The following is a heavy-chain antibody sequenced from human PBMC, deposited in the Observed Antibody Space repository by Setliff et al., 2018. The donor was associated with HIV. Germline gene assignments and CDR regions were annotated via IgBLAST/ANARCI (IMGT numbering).Heavy chain of an antibody. Sequence: SVKVSCKASGGTFSSYAISWVRQAPGQGLEWMGGIIPILGIANYAQKFQGRVTITADKSTSTAYMELTNLRSEDTAMYYCAREKSPVLEYFDWLKPRHVFDVWGQGTVVTVSS. J-gene: IGHJ3*01. V-gene: IGHV1-69*10. CDR3: AREKSPVLEYFDWLKPRHVFDV. CDR2: IIPILGIA. CDR1: GGTFSSYA. D-gene: IGHD3-9*01.